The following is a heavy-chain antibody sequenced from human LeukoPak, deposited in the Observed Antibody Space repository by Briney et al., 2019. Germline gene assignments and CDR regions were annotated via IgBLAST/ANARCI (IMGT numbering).Heavy chain of an antibody. V-gene: IGHV3-23*01. J-gene: IGHJ3*02. CDR3: ARGQDTVVTSRDAFDI. CDR2: ISGSGGST. Sequence: GGSLRLSCAASGFTFSNYAMSWVRQAPGKGLEWVSGISGSGGSTYHADSVKGRFTVSRDNSKNTLYLQINSLRAEDTAVYYCARGQDTVVTSRDAFDIWGQGTMVTVSS. CDR1: GFTFSNYA. D-gene: IGHD4-23*01.